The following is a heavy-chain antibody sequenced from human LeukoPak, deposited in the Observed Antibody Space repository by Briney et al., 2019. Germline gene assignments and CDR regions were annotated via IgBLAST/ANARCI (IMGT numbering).Heavy chain of an antibody. CDR3: AKEMSGWYRGFDY. CDR1: GFTFSSYA. D-gene: IGHD6-19*01. Sequence: GGSLRLSCAASGFTFSSYAMSWVRQAPGEGLEWASAISGSGGSTYYADSVKGRFTISRDNSKNTLYLQMNSLRAEDTAVYYCAKEMSGWYRGFDYWGQGTLVTASS. J-gene: IGHJ4*02. CDR2: ISGSGGST. V-gene: IGHV3-23*01.